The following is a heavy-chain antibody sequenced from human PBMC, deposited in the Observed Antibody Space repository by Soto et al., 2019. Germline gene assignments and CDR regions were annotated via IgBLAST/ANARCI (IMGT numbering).Heavy chain of an antibody. Sequence: SETLSLTCSVSGGSISSYYWSWIRQPAGKGLEWIGRIYTSGSANYNPSLKSRVTMSVDTSKNQFSLKLSSVTAADTAVYYCAXDGGYSSSWSAYYYYYGMDVWGQGTTVTVSS. V-gene: IGHV4-4*07. CDR1: GGSISSYY. CDR3: AXDGGYSSSWSAYYYYYGMDV. J-gene: IGHJ6*02. D-gene: IGHD6-13*01. CDR2: IYTSGSA.